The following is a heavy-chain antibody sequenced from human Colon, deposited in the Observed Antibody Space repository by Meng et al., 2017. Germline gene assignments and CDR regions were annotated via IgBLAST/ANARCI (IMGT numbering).Heavy chain of an antibody. Sequence: LQLQESGPGLVKSSETLSVTCTGSGASMSSYYWGWIRQSPEKGLQWIGSIYSSGRTYYNPSLTSRVTISVDTSKNQISLNLSSATAADTAVYYCTKPLGYSGYVLFWGQGKLVTVSS. V-gene: IGHV4-39*07. J-gene: IGHJ4*02. CDR3: TKPLGYSGYVLF. CDR2: IYSSGRT. CDR1: GASMSSYY. D-gene: IGHD5-12*01.